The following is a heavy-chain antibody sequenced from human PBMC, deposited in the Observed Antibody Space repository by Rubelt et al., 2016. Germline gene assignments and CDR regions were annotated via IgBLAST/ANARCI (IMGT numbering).Heavy chain of an antibody. Sequence: QVQLQQWGAGLLKPSETLSLTCTVSGGSVSSSSYYWGWIRQPPGKGLEWIGSIYYSGSTYYNPSLKSRVTISVDTSKNQFSLKLSSVTAADTAVYYCARGELIVVAHDAFDIWGQGTMVTVSS. J-gene: IGHJ3*02. D-gene: IGHD3-22*01. V-gene: IGHV4-39*01. CDR2: IYYSGST. CDR1: GGSVSSSSYY. CDR3: ARGELIVVAHDAFDI.